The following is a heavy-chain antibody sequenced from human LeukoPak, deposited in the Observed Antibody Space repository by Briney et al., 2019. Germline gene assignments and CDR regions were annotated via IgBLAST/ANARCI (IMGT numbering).Heavy chain of an antibody. Sequence: GGSLRLSCAASGFTFSSYAMTWVRQAPGKGLEWVSSISGSGDTTTYADSVKGRFTISRDNSKNTLCLQMNSLRAEDTAVYHCASLRSGTFDIWGQGTMVTVS. CDR3: ASLRSGTFDI. J-gene: IGHJ3*02. D-gene: IGHD3-16*01. CDR2: ISGSGDTT. CDR1: GFTFSSYA. V-gene: IGHV3-23*01.